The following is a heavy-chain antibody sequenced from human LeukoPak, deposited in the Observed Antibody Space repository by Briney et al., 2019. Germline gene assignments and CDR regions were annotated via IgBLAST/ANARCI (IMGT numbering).Heavy chain of an antibody. J-gene: IGHJ4*02. CDR2: INPSGGST. V-gene: IGHV1-46*01. D-gene: IGHD2-15*01. Sequence: ASVTVSCKASGYTFTSYYMHWVRQAPGQGLEWMGIINPSGGSTSYAQKFQGRVTMTRDTSTSTVYMELSSLRSEDTAVYYCARVVGPYGYSRYWGQGTLVTVSS. CDR3: ARVVGPYGYSRY. CDR1: GYTFTSYY.